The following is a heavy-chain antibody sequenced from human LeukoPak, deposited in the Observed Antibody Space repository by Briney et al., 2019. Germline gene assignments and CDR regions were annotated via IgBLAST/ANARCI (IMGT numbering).Heavy chain of an antibody. CDR3: ARAFLL. V-gene: IGHV3-7*04. J-gene: IGHJ4*02. CDR1: GFTFSSYA. CDR2: IKQDGSEK. D-gene: IGHD2-21*01. Sequence: GSLRLSCAASGFTFSSYAMSWVRQAPGKGLEWVANIKQDGSEKYYVDSVKGRFTISRDNAKNSLYLQMNSLRAEDTAVYYCARAFLLWGQGTLVTVSS.